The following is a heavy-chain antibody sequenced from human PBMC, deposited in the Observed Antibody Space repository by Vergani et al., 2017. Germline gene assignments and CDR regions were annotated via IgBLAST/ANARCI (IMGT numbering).Heavy chain of an antibody. D-gene: IGHD2-2*01. CDR3: AKDEAGTSSYYYYYYGMDV. Sequence: QVQLVESGGGVVQPGRSQRLSCAASGFTFSSYGMHWVRQAPGKGLEWVAVIWYDGSNKYYADSVKGRFTISRDNSKNTLYLQMNSLRAEDTAVYYCAKDEAGTSSYYYYYYGMDVWGQGTTVTVSS. CDR2: IWYDGSNK. CDR1: GFTFSSYG. J-gene: IGHJ6*02. V-gene: IGHV3-33*06.